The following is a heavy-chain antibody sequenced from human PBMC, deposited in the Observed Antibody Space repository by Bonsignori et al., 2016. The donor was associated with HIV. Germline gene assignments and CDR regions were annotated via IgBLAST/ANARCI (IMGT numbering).Heavy chain of an antibody. D-gene: IGHD2-21*01. Sequence: WVRQAPGQGLEWIGWINANTGDTKTAPKFQGRVTMTRDTSTTTAYMELRRLRSDDTAVYYCARQENGIPLNYYYYYMDVWGEGPRSPSP. CDR3: ARQENGIPLNYYYYYMDV. CDR2: INANTGDT. J-gene: IGHJ6*03. V-gene: IGHV1-2*02.